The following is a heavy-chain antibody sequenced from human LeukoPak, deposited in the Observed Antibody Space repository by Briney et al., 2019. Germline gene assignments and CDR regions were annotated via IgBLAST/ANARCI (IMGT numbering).Heavy chain of an antibody. V-gene: IGHV4-34*01. CDR3: ARDGYSSGSRYYYYMDV. J-gene: IGHJ6*03. CDR1: GGSFSDYY. Sequence: SETLSLTCSVYGGSFSDYYWSWIRQPPGEGLEWIAEINHSGSTNYNPSLKSRVTMSADTSKNQFSLKLSSVTAADTAVYYCARDGYSSGSRYYYYMDVWGKGTTVTVSS. D-gene: IGHD6-19*01. CDR2: INHSGST.